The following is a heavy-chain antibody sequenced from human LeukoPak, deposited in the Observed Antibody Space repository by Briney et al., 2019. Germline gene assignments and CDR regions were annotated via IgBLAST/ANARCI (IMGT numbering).Heavy chain of an antibody. CDR2: SYTSGST. CDR3: ARIFRGAYFDY. D-gene: IGHD3-10*01. V-gene: IGHV4-59*10. CDR1: GVSFSGYY. Sequence: SETLSLTCAVYGVSFSGYYWSWIRQPAGKGLEWIGRSYTSGSTYYNPSLKSRVTVSDDKSKNHFSLKLSSVTAADTAVYYCARIFRGAYFDYWGQGTLVTVSS. J-gene: IGHJ4*02.